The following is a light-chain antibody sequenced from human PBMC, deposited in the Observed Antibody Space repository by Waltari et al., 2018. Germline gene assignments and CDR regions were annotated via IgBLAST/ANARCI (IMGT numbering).Light chain of an antibody. CDR1: QSLDSTY. Sequence: EIVMTQSPATLSVSPGERATLSCRASQSLDSTYLGWYQQKPGQAPRLLIYGASNRATGIPDRFSGSGSGTDFTLTISRLEPEDCAVYYCQQFLMSPRTFGRGTKVEV. J-gene: IGKJ1*01. V-gene: IGKV3-20*01. CDR2: GAS. CDR3: QQFLMSPRT.